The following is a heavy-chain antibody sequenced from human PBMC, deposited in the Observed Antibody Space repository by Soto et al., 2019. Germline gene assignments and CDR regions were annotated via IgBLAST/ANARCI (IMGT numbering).Heavy chain of an antibody. CDR1: GYTFTSYA. D-gene: IGHD3-22*01. CDR3: ARALRGDRDSTMIVVVITSIFDY. V-gene: IGHV1-3*01. Sequence: ASVKVSCKASGYTFTSYAMHWVRQAPGQRLEWMGWINAGNGNTKYSQKFQGRVTITRDTSASTAYMELSSLRSEDTAVYYCARALRGDRDSTMIVVVITSIFDYWGQGTLVTVSS. CDR2: INAGNGNT. J-gene: IGHJ4*02.